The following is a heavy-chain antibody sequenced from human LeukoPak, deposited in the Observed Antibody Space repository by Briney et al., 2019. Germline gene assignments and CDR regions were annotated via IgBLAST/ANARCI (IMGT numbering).Heavy chain of an antibody. CDR3: ARDTAMVWYYFDY. V-gene: IGHV1-2*02. D-gene: IGHD5-18*01. Sequence: ASVKVSCKASGYTFTGYYMHWVRQAPGQGLKWMGWINPNSGGTNYAQKFQGRVTMTRDTSISTAYMELSRLRSDDTAVYYCARDTAMVWYYFDYWGQGTLVTVSS. CDR1: GYTFTGYY. J-gene: IGHJ4*02. CDR2: INPNSGGT.